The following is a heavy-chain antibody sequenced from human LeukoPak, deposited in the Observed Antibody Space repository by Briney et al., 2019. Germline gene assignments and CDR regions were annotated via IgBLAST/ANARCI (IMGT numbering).Heavy chain of an antibody. CDR2: ITGSGAGT. D-gene: IGHD4-17*01. V-gene: IGHV3-23*01. Sequence: PRRSLRLSCAASGFTFSSYGMHWVRQAPGKGLEWVSSITGSGAGTFYADSVKGRFTISRDNSKSTLFLQMNSLRAEDTAVYYCTKDPNGDYIGAFDFWGQGTMVTVSS. J-gene: IGHJ3*01. CDR1: GFTFSSYG. CDR3: TKDPNGDYIGAFDF.